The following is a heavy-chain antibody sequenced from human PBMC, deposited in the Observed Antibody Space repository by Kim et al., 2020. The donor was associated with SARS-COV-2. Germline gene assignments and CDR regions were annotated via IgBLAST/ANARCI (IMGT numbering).Heavy chain of an antibody. CDR1: NGSTSSNNW. CDR3: AQPHPYVAAGD. D-gene: IGHD6-13*01. Sequence: SETLSLTCAVSNGSTSSNNWWSWVRQPPGKGLEWIGEINHSGTSNYNPSLKSRVIISVDKSKNQLSLKLSSVTAADTAVYYCAQPHPYVAAGDWGQGTLVTVS. J-gene: IGHJ4*02. CDR2: INHSGTS. V-gene: IGHV4-4*02.